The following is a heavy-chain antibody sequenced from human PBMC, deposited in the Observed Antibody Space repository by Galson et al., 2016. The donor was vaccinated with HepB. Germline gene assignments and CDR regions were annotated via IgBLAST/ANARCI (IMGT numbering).Heavy chain of an antibody. D-gene: IGHD5-18*01. V-gene: IGHV1-46*01. CDR1: GYTFTNYY. CDR3: ARKDIPMAESGMGV. Sequence: SCKASGYTFTNYYMHWVRQAPGQGLEWMGIINPSDGDTTYSQKFQGRLTVTKDTSTSTVYMELRSLNSEDTAVYYCARKDIPMAESGMGVWGQGTTVTVSS. CDR2: INPSDGDT. J-gene: IGHJ6*02.